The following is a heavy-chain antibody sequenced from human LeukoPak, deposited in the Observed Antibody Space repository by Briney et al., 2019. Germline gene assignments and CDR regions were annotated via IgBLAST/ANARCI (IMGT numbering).Heavy chain of an antibody. J-gene: IGHJ5*02. Sequence: ASVKVSCKASGYTFTSYAMHWVRQAPGQRLEWMGWINAGNGNTKYSQKFQGRVTITRDTSASTAYMELSSLRSEDTAVYYCARDDITGTPTATWGQGTLVTVSS. CDR3: ARDDITGTPTAT. CDR2: INAGNGNT. D-gene: IGHD1-7*01. V-gene: IGHV1-3*01. CDR1: GYTFTSYA.